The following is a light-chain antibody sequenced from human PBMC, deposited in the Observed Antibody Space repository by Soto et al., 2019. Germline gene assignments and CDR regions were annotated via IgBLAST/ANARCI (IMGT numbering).Light chain of an antibody. CDR3: QSYDINAHEV. V-gene: IGLV6-57*04. J-gene: IGLJ3*02. Sequence: NFMLTQPHSVSESPGRTVTISCTRNSGNIANNFVQWYQLRPGSAPSTVIFEDTRRPSGVPGRFSGSIDSSSNSASLTISGLRAEDEADYCWQSYDINAHEVFGGGTKVTVL. CDR1: SGNIANNF. CDR2: EDT.